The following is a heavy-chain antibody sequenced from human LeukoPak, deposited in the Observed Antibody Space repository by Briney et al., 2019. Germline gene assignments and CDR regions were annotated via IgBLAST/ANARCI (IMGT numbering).Heavy chain of an antibody. CDR1: GGSISSYY. CDR3: ARGMGYSYGSPTYDY. CDR2: IYYSGRT. D-gene: IGHD5-18*01. Sequence: SETLSLTCTVSGGSISSYYWSWIRQPPGKGLEGIGYIYYSGRTNYNPSLKSRVTISVDTSKNQFSLKLSSVTAADTAVYYCARGMGYSYGSPTYDYWGQGTLVTVSS. J-gene: IGHJ4*02. V-gene: IGHV4-59*01.